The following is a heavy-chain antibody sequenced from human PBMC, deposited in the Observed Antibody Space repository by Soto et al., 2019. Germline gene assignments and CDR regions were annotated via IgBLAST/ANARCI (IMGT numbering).Heavy chain of an antibody. D-gene: IGHD3-22*01. CDR2: ISGSSGST. V-gene: IGHV3-23*01. CDR3: AKVIHESSGYY. J-gene: IGHJ4*02. Sequence: GGSLRLSCAASGFTFSSYAMSWVRQAPGKGLEWVSAISGSSGSTYYADSMKGRFTISRDNSKNTLYLQMNSLRAEDTAVYYCAKVIHESSGYYWGQGTLVTVSS. CDR1: GFTFSSYA.